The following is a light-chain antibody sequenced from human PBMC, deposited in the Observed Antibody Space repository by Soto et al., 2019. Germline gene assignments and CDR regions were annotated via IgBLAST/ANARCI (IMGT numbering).Light chain of an antibody. CDR3: QQYYSYPLT. J-gene: IGKJ4*01. CDR1: QGISSY. CDR2: DAF. V-gene: IGKV1-8*01. Sequence: AIRMTQSPSSLSASTGDRVTITCRASQGISSYLAWYQQKPGKAPKLLIYDAFTLQSGVPSRLSGSGSGTDFTLTISCLQSEDFATYSCQQYYSYPLTFGGGTKVEIK.